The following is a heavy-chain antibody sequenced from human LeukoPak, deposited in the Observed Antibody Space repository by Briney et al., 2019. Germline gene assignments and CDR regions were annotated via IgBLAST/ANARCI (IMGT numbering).Heavy chain of an antibody. CDR1: GYSISSGYY. D-gene: IGHD3-9*01. CDR3: ARVDYDILTGYYFGAFDI. Sequence: SETLSLTCTVSGYSISSGYYWGWIRQPPGKGLEWIGYIYYSGSTNYNPSLKSRVTISVDTSKNQFSLKLSSVTAADTAVYYCARVDYDILTGYYFGAFDIWGQGTMVTVSS. CDR2: IYYSGST. V-gene: IGHV4-61*01. J-gene: IGHJ3*02.